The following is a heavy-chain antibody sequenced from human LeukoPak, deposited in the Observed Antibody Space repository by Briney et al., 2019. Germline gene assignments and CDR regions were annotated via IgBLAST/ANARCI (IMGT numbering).Heavy chain of an antibody. CDR2: TYYRSKWYN. V-gene: IGHV6-1*01. CDR3: ARASYYYDSSGYHDAFDI. CDR1: GDSVSSNSAA. Sequence: SQTLSLTCAISGDSVSSNSAAWNWIRQSPSRGLEWLGRTYYRSKWYNDYAVSVKSRITINPDTSKNQFSLQLNSVTPEDTAVYYCARASYYYDSSGYHDAFDIWGQGTMVTVSS. J-gene: IGHJ3*02. D-gene: IGHD3-22*01.